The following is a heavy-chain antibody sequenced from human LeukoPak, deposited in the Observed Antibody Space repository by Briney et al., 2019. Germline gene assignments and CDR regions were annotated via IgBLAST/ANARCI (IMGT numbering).Heavy chain of an antibody. CDR2: ISGSGGGT. Sequence: GGSLRPSCAASGFTFSGYAMNWVRQAPRKGLEWVSTISGSGGGTYYADSVKGRFTISRDASKNTLYLQMNSLRAEDTAVYYCAKGWDYFDYWGQGTLVTVSS. V-gene: IGHV3-23*01. CDR3: AKGWDYFDY. J-gene: IGHJ4*02. D-gene: IGHD1-26*01. CDR1: GFTFSGYA.